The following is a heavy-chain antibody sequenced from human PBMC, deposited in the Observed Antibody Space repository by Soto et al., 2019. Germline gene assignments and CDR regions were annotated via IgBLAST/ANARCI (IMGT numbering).Heavy chain of an antibody. CDR3: RGGSYPIDY. Sequence: QVQLVESGGGVVQPGRSLRLSCAASGFTFSSYGMHWVRQAPGKGLEWVAVISYDGSNKYYADSVKGRFTISRDNSKNTLYLQMNSLRAEDTAVYYGRGGSYPIDYWGQGTLVTVSS. CDR1: GFTFSSYG. D-gene: IGHD3-16*02. V-gene: IGHV3-30*03. CDR2: ISYDGSNK. J-gene: IGHJ4*02.